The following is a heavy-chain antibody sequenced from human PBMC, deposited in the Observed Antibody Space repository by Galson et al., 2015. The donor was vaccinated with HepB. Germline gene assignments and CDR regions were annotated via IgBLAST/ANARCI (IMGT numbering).Heavy chain of an antibody. D-gene: IGHD6-19*01. CDR3: ARVAGTIYYYAMDV. Sequence: CAISGDSVSSNTAAWNWIRRSPSRGLEWLGRTYYRSKWYSDYAVSMRSRISINVDTSTNQFSPQLNSVTPEDTAVYYCARVAGTIYYYAMDVWGQGTTVTVSS. V-gene: IGHV6-1*01. CDR1: GDSVSSNTAA. J-gene: IGHJ6*02. CDR2: TYYRSKWYS.